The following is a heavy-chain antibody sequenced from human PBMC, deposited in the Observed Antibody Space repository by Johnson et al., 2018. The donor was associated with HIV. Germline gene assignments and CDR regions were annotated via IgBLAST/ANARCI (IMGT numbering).Heavy chain of an antibody. Sequence: VQLVESGGGVVQPGRSLRLSCAASRFTFSSYWMSWVRQAPGKGLEWVANIKQDGSEKYYVDSVKGRFTISRDNAKNSLYLQMNSLRAEDTAVYYCARSLAAAGLYDAFDIWGQGTMVTVSS. V-gene: IGHV3-7*05. CDR2: IKQDGSEK. J-gene: IGHJ3*02. CDR1: RFTFSSYW. D-gene: IGHD6-13*01. CDR3: ARSLAAAGLYDAFDI.